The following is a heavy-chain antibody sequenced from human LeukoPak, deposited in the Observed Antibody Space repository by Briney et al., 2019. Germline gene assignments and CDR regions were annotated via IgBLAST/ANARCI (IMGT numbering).Heavy chain of an antibody. CDR3: ARDGACGGDCYSFDY. Sequence: ASVKVSCKASGYTFTSYDINWVRQATGQGLEWMGWINPNSGGTNYAQKFQGRVTMTRDTSISTAYMELSRLRSDDTAVYYCARDGACGGDCYSFDYRGQGTLVTVSS. CDR2: INPNSGGT. J-gene: IGHJ4*02. CDR1: GYTFTSYD. D-gene: IGHD2-21*02. V-gene: IGHV1-2*02.